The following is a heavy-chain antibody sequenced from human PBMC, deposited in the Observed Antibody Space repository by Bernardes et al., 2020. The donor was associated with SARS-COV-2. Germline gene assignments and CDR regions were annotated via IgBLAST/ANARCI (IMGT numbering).Heavy chain of an antibody. CDR1: GFTVSRYV. J-gene: IGHJ6*02. V-gene: IGHV3-23*01. CDR3: AKDLNYYYYDSSGYYHVYGMDV. Sequence: GYLSPSRAASGFTVSRYVMSWVRPAPGKGLEWVSNMSSSGDTTYYADSVKGRFTISRDNSKNTLYLQMNSLRAEDTAVYYCAKDLNYYYYDSSGYYHVYGMDVWGQGTTVTVSS. CDR2: MSSSGDTT. D-gene: IGHD3-22*01.